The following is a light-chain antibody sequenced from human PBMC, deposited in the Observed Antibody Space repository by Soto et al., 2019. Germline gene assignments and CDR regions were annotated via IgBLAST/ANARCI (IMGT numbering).Light chain of an antibody. CDR1: QDIAIY. J-gene: IGKJ4*01. CDR2: AAS. V-gene: IGKV1-9*01. CDR3: QQYYSYPLT. Sequence: IQLTQSPSSLSASVGDRFTITCRASQDIAIYLAWYQQKPGEAPKLLIYAASTLYGGVTSRFSGSGSGTDFALTITSLQAEDFATYYCQQYYSYPLTFGGGTKVEIK.